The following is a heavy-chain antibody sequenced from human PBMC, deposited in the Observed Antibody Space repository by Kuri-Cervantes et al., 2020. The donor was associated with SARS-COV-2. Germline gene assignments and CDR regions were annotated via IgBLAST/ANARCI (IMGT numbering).Heavy chain of an antibody. J-gene: IGHJ6*02. D-gene: IGHD3-3*01. CDR2: IKSKTDGGTT. CDR1: GFTVSSNY. Sequence: GGSLRLSCAASGFTVSSNYMSWVRQAPGKGLEWVGRIKSKTDGGTTDYAAPVKGRFTISRDDSKNTLYLQMNSLKTEDTAVYYCTTDTPLSQHYDFWSGYHYGMDVWGQGTTVTVSS. V-gene: IGHV3-15*01. CDR3: TTDTPLSQHYDFWSGYHYGMDV.